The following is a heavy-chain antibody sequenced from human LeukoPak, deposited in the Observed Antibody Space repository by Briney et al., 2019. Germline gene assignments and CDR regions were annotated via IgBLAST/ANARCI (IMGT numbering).Heavy chain of an antibody. CDR1: GGSISSSSYY. Sequence: SETLSLTCTVSGGSISSSSYYWGWIRQPPGKGLEWIGYIYTSGSTNYNPSLKSRVTISVDTSKNQFSLKLSSVTAADTAVYYCARLPVQLERRGYYYYYMDVWGKGTTVTVSS. D-gene: IGHD1-1*01. J-gene: IGHJ6*03. V-gene: IGHV4-61*05. CDR2: IYTSGST. CDR3: ARLPVQLERRGYYYYYMDV.